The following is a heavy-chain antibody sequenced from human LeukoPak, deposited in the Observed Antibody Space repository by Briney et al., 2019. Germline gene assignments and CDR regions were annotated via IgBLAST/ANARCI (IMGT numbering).Heavy chain of an antibody. D-gene: IGHD2-15*01. CDR3: ARRGRYCSGGSCYPPYFQH. Sequence: SETLSLTCTVSGYSISSGYYWGWIRQPPGKGLEWIGYIYYSGSTNYNPSLKSRVTISVDTSKNQFSLKLSSVTAADTAVYYCARRGRYCSGGSCYPPYFQHWGQGTLVTVSS. CDR1: GYSISSGYY. J-gene: IGHJ1*01. CDR2: IYYSGST. V-gene: IGHV4-38-2*02.